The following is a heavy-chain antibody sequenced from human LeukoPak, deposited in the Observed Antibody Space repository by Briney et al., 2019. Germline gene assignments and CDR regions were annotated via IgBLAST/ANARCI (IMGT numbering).Heavy chain of an antibody. CDR1: GGSFDSKY. CDR3: AGTAAKEMAPLI. J-gene: IGHJ4*02. V-gene: IGHV4-59*01. Sequence: SETLSLTCSVSGGSFDSKYWSWIRQPPGKELEWIGYIYYTGSTTYNPSLKSRVTISVDTSKNQFSLNLTSVTAADTAVYYCAGTAAKEMAPLIWGQGTLVTVSS. D-gene: IGHD5-24*01. CDR2: IYYTGST.